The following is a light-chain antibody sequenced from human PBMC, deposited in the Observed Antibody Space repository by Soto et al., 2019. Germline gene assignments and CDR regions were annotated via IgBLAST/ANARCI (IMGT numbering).Light chain of an antibody. CDR1: SSDIGTYNY. V-gene: IGLV2-14*01. Sequence: QSVLTQPASVSGSPGQSITISCTGTSSDIGTYNYVSWYQQHPDKAPKLIIYEVSARPSGVSNRFSGSKSGNTASLTISGLQAEDESDYYCSSYTGGSTLWVFGGGTKLTVL. J-gene: IGLJ3*02. CDR3: SSYTGGSTLWV. CDR2: EVS.